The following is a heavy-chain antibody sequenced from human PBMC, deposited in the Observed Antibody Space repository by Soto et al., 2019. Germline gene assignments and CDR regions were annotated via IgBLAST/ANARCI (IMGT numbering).Heavy chain of an antibody. V-gene: IGHV4-4*02. Sequence: SETLSLTCAVSGGSIISSNWCSWVRQPPGKGLEWIGEIYHSGSTNYNPSLKSRVTISVDKSKNQFSLKLSSVTAADTAVYYCARVYSSSWYNWFDPWGQGTLVTVSS. J-gene: IGHJ5*02. CDR2: IYHSGST. CDR3: ARVYSSSWYNWFDP. CDR1: GGSIISSNW. D-gene: IGHD6-13*01.